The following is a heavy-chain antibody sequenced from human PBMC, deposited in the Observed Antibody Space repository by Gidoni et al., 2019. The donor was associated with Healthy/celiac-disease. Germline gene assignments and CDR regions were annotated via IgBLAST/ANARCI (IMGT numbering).Heavy chain of an antibody. D-gene: IGHD2-15*01. Sequence: QVQLVESGGGVVQPGRSLRLSCAASGFTFSSYAMHWVRQAPGKGLEWVAVISYDGSNKYYADSVKGRFTTSRDNSKNTLYLQMNSLRAEDTAVYYCARDRRGCSGGSCYYYYGMDVWGQGTTVTVSS. V-gene: IGHV3-30-3*01. J-gene: IGHJ6*02. CDR1: GFTFSSYA. CDR3: ARDRRGCSGGSCYYYYGMDV. CDR2: ISYDGSNK.